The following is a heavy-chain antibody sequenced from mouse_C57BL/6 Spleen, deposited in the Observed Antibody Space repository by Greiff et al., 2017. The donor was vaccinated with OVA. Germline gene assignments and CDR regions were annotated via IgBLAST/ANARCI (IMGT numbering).Heavy chain of an antibody. D-gene: IGHD1-3*01. CDR2: IHPNSGST. J-gene: IGHJ3*01. V-gene: IGHV1-64*01. CDR3: ARSTNERFDY. Sequence: VQLKQPGAELVKPGASVKLSCKASGYTFTSYWMHWVKQRPGQGLEWIGMIHPNSGSTNYNEKFKSKATLTVDKSSSTAYMQRSSLTSEDAAVYYCARSTNERFDYWGQGTMVTVSA. CDR1: GYTFTSYW.